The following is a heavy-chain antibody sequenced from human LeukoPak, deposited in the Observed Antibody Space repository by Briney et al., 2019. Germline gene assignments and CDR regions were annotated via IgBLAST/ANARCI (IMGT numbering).Heavy chain of an antibody. Sequence: EASVKVSCKVSGYIFTELSMHWVRQAPGKGLEWMGGFDPEDGKTIYAQKFQGRVTMTEDTSTDTAYMELSRLRSEDTAVYYCVTDLVTTVTAKFDYWGQGTLVTVSS. J-gene: IGHJ4*02. CDR3: VTDLVTTVTAKFDY. D-gene: IGHD4-17*01. V-gene: IGHV1-24*01. CDR2: FDPEDGKT. CDR1: GYIFTELS.